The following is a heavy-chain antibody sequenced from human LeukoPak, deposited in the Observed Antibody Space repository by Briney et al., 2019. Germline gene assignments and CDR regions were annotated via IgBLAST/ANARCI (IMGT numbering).Heavy chain of an antibody. Sequence: GGSLRLSCSASGFTFSSHTIHWVRQAPGKGLDYVSGITSNGGSTYYGDSMKSRFTISRDNSNNTVYLQMSSLRAEDTAVYYCVNRWDYYDLWGQGTMVTVSS. J-gene: IGHJ3*01. CDR3: VNRWDYYDL. CDR1: GFTFSSHT. V-gene: IGHV3-64D*09. D-gene: IGHD3-10*01. CDR2: ITSNGGST.